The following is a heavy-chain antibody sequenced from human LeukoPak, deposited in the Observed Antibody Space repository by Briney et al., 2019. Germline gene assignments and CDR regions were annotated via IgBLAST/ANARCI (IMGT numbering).Heavy chain of an antibody. Sequence: TGGSLRLSCAASGFTVSSNYMSWVRQALGKGLGWVSVIYSGGSTYYADSVKGRFTISRDNSKNTLYLQMNSLRAEDTAVYYCARDKHYYDSSGYSSWGQGTLVTVSS. CDR1: GFTVSSNY. CDR2: IYSGGST. CDR3: ARDKHYYDSSGYSS. J-gene: IGHJ5*02. V-gene: IGHV3-53*01. D-gene: IGHD3-22*01.